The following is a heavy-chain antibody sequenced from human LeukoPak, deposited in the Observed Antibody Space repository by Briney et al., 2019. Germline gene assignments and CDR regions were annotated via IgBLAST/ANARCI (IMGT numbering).Heavy chain of an antibody. J-gene: IGHJ4*02. CDR3: AKDRYDGSGSSYPYY. CDR2: IWYDGSNK. D-gene: IGHD3-10*01. CDR1: GFTLSAYG. V-gene: IGHV3-33*06. Sequence: QPGRSLRLSCAASGFTLSAYGMHWLRQAPGKGLEWVAVIWYDGSNKYYADSVKGRFTISRDNSKNTLYLQMNSLRADDTAVYHCAKDRYDGSGSSYPYYWGQGTLVTVSS.